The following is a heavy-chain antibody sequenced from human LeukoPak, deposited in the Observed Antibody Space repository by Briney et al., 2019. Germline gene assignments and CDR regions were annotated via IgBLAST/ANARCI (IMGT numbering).Heavy chain of an antibody. D-gene: IGHD3-3*01. CDR3: ARTGLRFYYMDV. V-gene: IGHV4-4*02. J-gene: IGHJ6*03. CDR1: GGSISSSNW. Sequence: SETLSLTCAVSGGSISSSNWRSWVRQPPGKGLEWIGYIYYSGSTNYNPSLKSRVTISVDTSKNQFSLKLSSVTAADTAVYYCARTGLRFYYMDVWGKGTTVTVSS. CDR2: IYYSGST.